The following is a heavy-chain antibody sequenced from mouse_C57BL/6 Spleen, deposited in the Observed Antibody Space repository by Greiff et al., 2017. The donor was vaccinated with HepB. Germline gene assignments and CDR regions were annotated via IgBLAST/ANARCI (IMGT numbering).Heavy chain of an antibody. CDR1: GYSITSGYY. Sequence: EVQLVESGPGLVKPSQSLSLTCSVTGYSITSGYYWNWIRQFPGNKLEWMGYISYDGSNNYNPSLKNRISITRDTSKNQFFLKLNSVTTEDTATYYCARERAPYGNYGDYYAMDYWGQGTSVTVSS. CDR3: ARERAPYGNYGDYYAMDY. CDR2: ISYDGSN. V-gene: IGHV3-6*01. D-gene: IGHD2-1*01. J-gene: IGHJ4*01.